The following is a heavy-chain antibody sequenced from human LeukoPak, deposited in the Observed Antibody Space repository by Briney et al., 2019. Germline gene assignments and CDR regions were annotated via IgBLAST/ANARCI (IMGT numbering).Heavy chain of an antibody. CDR1: GVSISSGSYW. J-gene: IGHJ3*02. V-gene: IGHV4-39*01. CDR2: IYYSDSGKM. CDR3: ARRPPALGAFDI. Sequence: SETLSLTCTVAGVSISSGSYWWTWIRQSPGKGLERIGSIYYSDSGKMYYNPSLKSRVTMSADTSKNQFSLRVSSVTAADTAVYYCARRPPALGAFDIWGQGTMVSVSS.